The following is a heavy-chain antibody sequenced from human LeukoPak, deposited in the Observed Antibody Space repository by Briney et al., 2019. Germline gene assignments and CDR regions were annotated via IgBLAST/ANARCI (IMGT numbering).Heavy chain of an antibody. Sequence: SQTLSLTCTVSGGSISSGGYYWSWIRQPPGKGLEWIGYIYYSGSTYYNPSLKSRVTISVDTSKNQFSLKLSSVTAADTAVYYCARGVVATLNAFDIWGQGTMVTVSS. CDR3: ARGVVATLNAFDI. J-gene: IGHJ3*02. V-gene: IGHV4-31*03. D-gene: IGHD5-12*01. CDR1: GGSISSGGYY. CDR2: IYYSGST.